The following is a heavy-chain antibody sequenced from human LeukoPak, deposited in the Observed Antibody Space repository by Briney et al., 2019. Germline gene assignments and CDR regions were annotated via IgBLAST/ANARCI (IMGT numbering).Heavy chain of an antibody. Sequence: PSETLSLTCTVSGGSISSYYWSWIRQPPGKGLEWIGYIYYSGSTNYNPSLKSRVTISVDTSKNQFSLKLSSVTAADTAMYYCAREEWSGGFDYWGQGTLVTVSS. J-gene: IGHJ4*02. D-gene: IGHD3-3*01. CDR2: IYYSGST. CDR3: AREEWSGGFDY. V-gene: IGHV4-59*01. CDR1: GGSISSYY.